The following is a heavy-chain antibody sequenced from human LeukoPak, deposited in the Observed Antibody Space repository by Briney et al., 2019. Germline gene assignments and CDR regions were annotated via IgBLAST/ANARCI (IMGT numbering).Heavy chain of an antibody. Sequence: SETLSLTCAVYGVSFSGYYWSWIRQPPGKGLEWIGEINHSGSTNYNPSLKSRVTISVDTSKNQFSLKLSSVTAADTAVYYCARTHFSSGWSILFFDYWGQGTLVTVSS. CDR3: ARTHFSSGWSILFFDY. CDR1: GVSFSGYY. D-gene: IGHD6-19*01. V-gene: IGHV4-34*01. J-gene: IGHJ4*02. CDR2: INHSGST.